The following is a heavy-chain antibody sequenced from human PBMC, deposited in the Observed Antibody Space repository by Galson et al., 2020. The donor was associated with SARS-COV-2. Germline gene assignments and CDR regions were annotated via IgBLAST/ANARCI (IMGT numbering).Heavy chain of an antibody. CDR1: GFTFTSYW. CDR2: LKSDGSST. V-gene: IGHV3-74*01. CDR3: ARPRSGGYYGSFDH. D-gene: IGHD1-26*01. Sequence: GGSLRLSCAASGFTFTSYWMHWVRQAPGKGLVWVSRLKSDGSSTDYADSVKGRFTISRDNSKNTLCLQMNSLRTEDTAVYYCARPRSGGYYGSFDHWGQGTLVTVSS. J-gene: IGHJ4*02.